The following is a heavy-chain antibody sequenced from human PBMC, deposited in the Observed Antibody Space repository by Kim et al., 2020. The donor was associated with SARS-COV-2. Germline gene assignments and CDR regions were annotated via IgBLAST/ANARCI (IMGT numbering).Heavy chain of an antibody. V-gene: IGHV1-46*01. D-gene: IGHD2-8*01. J-gene: IGHJ4*02. CDR2: ST. Sequence: STTYSQKFQGRVTMTRDTSTSTVYMELSSLRSEDAAVYYCARANGGGGDYWGQGTLVTISS. CDR3: ARANGGGGDY.